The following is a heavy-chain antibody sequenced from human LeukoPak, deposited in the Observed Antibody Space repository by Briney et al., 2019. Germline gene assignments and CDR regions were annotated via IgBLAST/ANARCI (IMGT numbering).Heavy chain of an antibody. Sequence: GGSLRLSCVASGFTFSHYGMTWVRQAPGKGLEWVSGISSGGDNTYYADSVKGRFTISRDNAKNSLYLQMNSLRAEDTAVYYCARGGSLTYYYMDVWGKGTTVTVSS. CDR3: ARGGSLTYYYMDV. CDR2: ISSGGDNT. CDR1: GFTFSHYG. J-gene: IGHJ6*03. V-gene: IGHV3-21*01.